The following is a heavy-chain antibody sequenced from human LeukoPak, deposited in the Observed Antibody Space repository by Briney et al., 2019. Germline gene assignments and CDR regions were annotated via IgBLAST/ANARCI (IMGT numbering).Heavy chain of an antibody. V-gene: IGHV1-46*01. CDR3: ARDQRGWGVFWFDP. CDR1: GYTSSRYG. Sequence: ASVKVSCKASGYTSSRYGFSWVRQAPGQGLEWMGIINPSGGSTSYAQKFQGRVTMTRDTSTSTVYMELSSLRSEDTAVYYCARDQRGWGVFWFDPWGQGTLVTVSS. CDR2: INPSGGST. J-gene: IGHJ5*02. D-gene: IGHD3-10*01.